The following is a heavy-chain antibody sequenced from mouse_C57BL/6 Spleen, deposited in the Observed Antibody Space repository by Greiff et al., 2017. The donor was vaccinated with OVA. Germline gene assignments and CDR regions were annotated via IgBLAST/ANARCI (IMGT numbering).Heavy chain of an antibody. CDR3: VREKLYYFDY. V-gene: IGHV10-1*01. D-gene: IGHD4-1*01. J-gene: IGHJ2*01. Sequence: EVKLVESGGGLVQPKGSLKLSCAASGFSFNTYAMNWVRQAPGKGLEWVARIRSKSNNYATYYADSVKDRFTISRDDSESMLYLQMNNLKTEDTAMYYCVREKLYYFDYWGQGTTLTVSS. CDR1: GFSFNTYA. CDR2: IRSKSNNYAT.